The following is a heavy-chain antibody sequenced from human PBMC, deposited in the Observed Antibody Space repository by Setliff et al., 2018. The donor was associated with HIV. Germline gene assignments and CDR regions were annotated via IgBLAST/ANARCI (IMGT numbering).Heavy chain of an antibody. CDR1: GFTLTELS. CDR3: AREARYQDRYYYYMDV. V-gene: IGHV1-46*03. CDR2: INPSGGST. Sequence: ASVKVSCKVSGFTLTELSMHWVRQAPGKGLEWMGIINPSGGSTTYAQKFQGRVTMTRDTSASTVYMELSSLRSEDTAVYYCAREARYQDRYYYYMDVWGKGTTVTVSS. D-gene: IGHD1-20*01. J-gene: IGHJ6*03.